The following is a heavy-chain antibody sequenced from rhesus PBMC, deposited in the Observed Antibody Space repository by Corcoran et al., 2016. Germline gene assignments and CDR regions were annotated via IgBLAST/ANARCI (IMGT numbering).Heavy chain of an antibody. Sequence: ESGPGLLKPSETLSLTCAVSGGSISGGYGWGWIRQPPGKGLEWIGSIYSSSGNTYYNPSLKSRVTISTDTSKNQFPLKLSSVTAADTAVYYCARGEEYCSGIYCYVNWWYFDLWGPGTPITISS. V-gene: IGHV4S7*01. J-gene: IGHJ2*01. CDR1: GGSISGGYG. CDR3: ARGEEYCSGIYCYVNWWYFDL. CDR2: IYSSSGNT. D-gene: IGHD2-27*01.